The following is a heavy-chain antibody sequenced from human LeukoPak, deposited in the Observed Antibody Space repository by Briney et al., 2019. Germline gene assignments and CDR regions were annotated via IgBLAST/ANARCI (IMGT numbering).Heavy chain of an antibody. J-gene: IGHJ4*02. D-gene: IGHD2-15*01. CDR3: ARISQSSGGFYY. CDR2: ISYRGSA. V-gene: IGHV4-31*02. Sequence: SETLSLTCTVSGGSVSNSGGFYWSWIRQHPGNGLEWIGFISYRGSAYYNPSLKSRVSMSVDTSRSQFSLRLTSVTDEDTAVYYCARISQSSGGFYYWGQGSLVTVSS. CDR1: GGSVSNSGGFY.